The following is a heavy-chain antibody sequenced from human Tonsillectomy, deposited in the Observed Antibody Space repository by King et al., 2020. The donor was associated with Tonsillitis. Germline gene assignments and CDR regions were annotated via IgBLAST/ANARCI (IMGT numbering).Heavy chain of an antibody. CDR1: GYSISSGYY. J-gene: IGHJ4*02. D-gene: IGHD3-10*01. V-gene: IGHV4-38-2*02. CDR3: ARGLWFGELLGY. Sequence: QLQESGPGLVKPSETLSLTCTVSGYSISSGYYWGWIRQPPGKGLEWIGSIYHSGSTYYNPSLKSRDTISVDTSKNQFSLKLNSVTAADTAVYYCARGLWFGELLGYWGQGTLVTVSS. CDR2: IYHSGST.